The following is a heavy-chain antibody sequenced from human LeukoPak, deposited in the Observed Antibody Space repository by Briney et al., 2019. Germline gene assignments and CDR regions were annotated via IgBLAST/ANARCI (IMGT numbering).Heavy chain of an antibody. CDR1: GFTFSSYA. D-gene: IGHD6-13*01. CDR2: ISGSGGST. J-gene: IGHJ4*02. Sequence: QPGGSLRLSCAASGFTFSSYAMSWVRQAPGKGLEWVSAISGSGGSTYYADSVKGRFTISRDNSKITLYLQMNSLRAEDTAVYYCAKSGGIAAAGTPRYFDYWGQGTLVTVSS. V-gene: IGHV3-23*01. CDR3: AKSGGIAAAGTPRYFDY.